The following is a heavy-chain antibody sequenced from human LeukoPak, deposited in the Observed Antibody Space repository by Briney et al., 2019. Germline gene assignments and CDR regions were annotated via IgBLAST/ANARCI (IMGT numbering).Heavy chain of an antibody. Sequence: GRSLRLSCAASGLTFSSYGMHWVRQAPGKGLEWVAVISYDGSNKYYADSVKGRFTISRDNSKNTLYLQMNSLRAEDTAVYYCAKDMAVAGYYYYGMDVWGQGTTVTVSS. V-gene: IGHV3-30*18. CDR3: AKDMAVAGYYYYGMDV. D-gene: IGHD6-19*01. CDR2: ISYDGSNK. CDR1: GLTFSSYG. J-gene: IGHJ6*02.